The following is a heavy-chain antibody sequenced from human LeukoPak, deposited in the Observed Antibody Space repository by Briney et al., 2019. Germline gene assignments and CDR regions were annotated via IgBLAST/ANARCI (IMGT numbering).Heavy chain of an antibody. J-gene: IGHJ4*02. D-gene: IGHD4-17*01. CDR1: GYTFTSYY. CDR3: ARAATKPGAVYDY. Sequence: ASVKVSCKASGYTFTSYYMHWVRRAPGQGLEWMGIINPSGGSTSYAQKFQGRVTMTRDMSTSTVYMELSSLRSEDTAVYYCARAATKPGAVYDYWGQGTLVTVSS. V-gene: IGHV1-46*01. CDR2: INPSGGST.